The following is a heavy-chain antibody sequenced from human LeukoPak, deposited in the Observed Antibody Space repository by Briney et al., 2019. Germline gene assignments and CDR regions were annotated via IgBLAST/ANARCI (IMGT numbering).Heavy chain of an antibody. J-gene: IGHJ4*02. CDR2: IYSGGST. Sequence: PGGSLRLSCAASGFTVSSNYMSWVRQAPGKGLEWVSVIYSGGSTYYADSVKGRFTISRDSSKNTLYLQMNSLRAEDTAVYYCASRPRRGEQLVGYWGQGTLVTVSS. CDR3: ASRPRRGEQLVGY. CDR1: GFTVSSNY. V-gene: IGHV3-53*01. D-gene: IGHD6-6*01.